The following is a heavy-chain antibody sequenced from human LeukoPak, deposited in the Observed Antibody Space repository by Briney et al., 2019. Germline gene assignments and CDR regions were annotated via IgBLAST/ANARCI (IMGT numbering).Heavy chain of an antibody. Sequence: VSVKVSCKASGYTFTSYYMHWVRQAPGQGLEWMGIINPSGGSTSYAQKFQGRVTMTRDMSTSTVYMELSSLRSEDTAVYYCAREYYYDSSGYYSLLGDAFDIWGQGTMVTVSS. V-gene: IGHV1-46*01. J-gene: IGHJ3*02. CDR1: GYTFTSYY. CDR2: INPSGGST. CDR3: AREYYYDSSGYYSLLGDAFDI. D-gene: IGHD3-22*01.